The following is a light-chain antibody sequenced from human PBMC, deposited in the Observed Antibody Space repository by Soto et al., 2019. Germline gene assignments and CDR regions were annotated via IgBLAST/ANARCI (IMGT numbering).Light chain of an antibody. V-gene: IGKV1-5*01. CDR2: DVS. Sequence: DIQMTQSPSTLSASVGDRVTITCRASQGGSNWLAWYQQKPGKAPKLLIYDVSNLENGVPSRFSGSRSGTEFTLTISSLQPEDFVTYYCQQYNNNSPWTFGQGTKVEIK. CDR3: QQYNNNSPWT. CDR1: QGGSNW. J-gene: IGKJ1*01.